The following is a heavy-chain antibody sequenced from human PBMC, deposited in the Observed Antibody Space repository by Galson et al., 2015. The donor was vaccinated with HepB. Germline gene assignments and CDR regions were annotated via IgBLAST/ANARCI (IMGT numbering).Heavy chain of an antibody. Sequence: SLRLSCAASGFTFRSYAMSWVRQAPGKGLEWVSGISGSGGSTYYADSVKGRFTISRDNSKNTLYLQTTSLRAEDTAVYYGAKFRETETPTARVSDYFDYWGQGTLVTVSS. CDR2: ISGSGGST. D-gene: IGHD5-18*01. V-gene: IGHV3-23*01. CDR1: GFTFRSYA. CDR3: AKFRETETPTARVSDYFDY. J-gene: IGHJ4*02.